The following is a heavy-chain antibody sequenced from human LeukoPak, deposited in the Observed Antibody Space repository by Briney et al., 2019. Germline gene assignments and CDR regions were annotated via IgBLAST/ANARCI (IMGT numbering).Heavy chain of an antibody. CDR3: AKVGGGYCSSTSCSFDY. D-gene: IGHD2-2*01. Sequence: GGSLRLSCAASGFTFSSDAMSSVRPPPGKGLEWASDICCSGGSTNYAHSVKGRLTISRDNSTNTLYLQMNSARAEDTAVYYCAKVGGGYCSSTSCSFDYWGQGTLVTVSS. CDR1: GFTFSSDA. V-gene: IGHV3-23*01. CDR2: ICCSGGST. J-gene: IGHJ4*02.